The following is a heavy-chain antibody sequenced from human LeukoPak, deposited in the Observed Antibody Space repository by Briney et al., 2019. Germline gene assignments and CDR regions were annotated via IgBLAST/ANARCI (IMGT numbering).Heavy chain of an antibody. D-gene: IGHD5-24*01. V-gene: IGHV3-64*01. J-gene: IGHJ4*02. Sequence: QAGGSLRLSCAASGFTFSAYAIHWVRQAPGKGLEYVSGLNSNGGSTYYATSVKDRFTISRDNSKNTLYLQMNSLRTEDTAVYYCAKALGDGVDYWGQGTLVTVSS. CDR3: AKALGDGVDY. CDR2: LNSNGGST. CDR1: GFTFSAYA.